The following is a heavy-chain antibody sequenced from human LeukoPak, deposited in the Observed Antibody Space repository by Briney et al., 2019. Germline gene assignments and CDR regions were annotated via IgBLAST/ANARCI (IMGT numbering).Heavy chain of an antibody. CDR1: GFTFGDYA. Sequence: GGSLRLSCTASGFTFGDYAMSWVRQAPGKGLEWVSGINWNGGSTGYADSVKGRFTISRDNAKNSLYLQMNSLRAEDTALYYCASGGIYYGAAFDFWGQGSLVTVSA. CDR3: ASGGIYYGAAFDF. D-gene: IGHD1-26*01. V-gene: IGHV3-20*04. CDR2: INWNGGST. J-gene: IGHJ4*02.